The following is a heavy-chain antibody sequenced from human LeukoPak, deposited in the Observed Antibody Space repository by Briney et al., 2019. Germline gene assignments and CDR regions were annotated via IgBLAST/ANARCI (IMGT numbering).Heavy chain of an antibody. D-gene: IGHD3-3*01. CDR1: GGSISSYY. Sequence: SETLSLTCTVSGGSISSYYWSWIRQPPGKGLECIGYIYYSGNTYYKPSLKSRVTMSVDTSKNQFSLKLSSVTAADTAVYYCARWSDNTIPRRVFDYWGQGTLVTVSS. J-gene: IGHJ4*02. V-gene: IGHV4-59*12. CDR2: IYYSGNT. CDR3: ARWSDNTIPRRVFDY.